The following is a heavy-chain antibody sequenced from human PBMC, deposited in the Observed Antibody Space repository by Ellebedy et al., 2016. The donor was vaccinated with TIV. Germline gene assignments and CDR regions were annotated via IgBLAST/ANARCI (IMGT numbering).Heavy chain of an antibody. CDR1: GFTFSTYA. V-gene: IGHV3-23*01. CDR2: ISSAGDST. J-gene: IGHJ4*02. CDR3: AKSLSGYEASETD. Sequence: GESLKISCAASGFTFSTYAMSWVRQAPGKGLEWVSFISSAGDSTRDGDSVKGRFTISRDNSKRMVYLQMDSLRAEDTGVYYCAKSLSGYEASETDWGRGTLVTVSS. D-gene: IGHD2-2*01.